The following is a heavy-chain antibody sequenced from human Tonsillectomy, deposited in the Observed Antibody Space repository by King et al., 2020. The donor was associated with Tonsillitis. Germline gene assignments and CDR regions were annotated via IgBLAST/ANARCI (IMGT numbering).Heavy chain of an antibody. CDR2: INWNGGDI. CDR3: AKNPWESSGWD. J-gene: IGHJ4*02. D-gene: IGHD6-19*01. Sequence: VQLVESGGGVVRPGGSLSLSCAASGFTFGHYGMSWVRQVPGKGLEWVSGINWNGGDIGYADSVKGRFTISRDNAKNSLYLQMNSLRAEDTALYYCAKNPWESSGWDWGEGTLVTVSS. CDR1: GFTFGHYG. V-gene: IGHV3-20*04.